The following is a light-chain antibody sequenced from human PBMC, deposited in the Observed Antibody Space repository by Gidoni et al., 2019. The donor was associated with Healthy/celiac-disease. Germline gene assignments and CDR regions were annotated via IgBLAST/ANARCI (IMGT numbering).Light chain of an antibody. CDR2: WAS. CDR1: QSVLYSSNNKNY. CDR3: QQYYSTLYT. Sequence: DIVMTQSTDSLAVSLGARDTINCKSSQSVLYSSNNKNYLAWYQQKPGQPPKLLIYWASTRESGVPDRFSGSGSGTDFTLTISSLQAEDVAVYYCQQYYSTLYTFGQGTKLEIK. J-gene: IGKJ2*01. V-gene: IGKV4-1*01.